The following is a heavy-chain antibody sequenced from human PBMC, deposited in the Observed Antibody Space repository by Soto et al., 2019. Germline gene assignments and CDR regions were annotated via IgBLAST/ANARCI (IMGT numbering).Heavy chain of an antibody. V-gene: IGHV1-3*01. CDR1: GYTFTSYA. CDR2: INAGNGNT. J-gene: IGHJ6*02. Sequence: ASVKVSCKAPGYTFTSYAMHWVRQAPGQRLEWMGWINAGNGNTKYSQKFQGRVTITRDTSASTAYMELSSLRSEDTAVYYCARALLELRPFYYYGMDVWGQGTTVTVSS. CDR3: ARALLELRPFYYYGMDV. D-gene: IGHD1-7*01.